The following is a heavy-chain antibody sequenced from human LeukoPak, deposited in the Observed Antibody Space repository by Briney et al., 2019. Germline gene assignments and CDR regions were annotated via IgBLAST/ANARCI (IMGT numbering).Heavy chain of an antibody. CDR2: IYYSGST. D-gene: IGHD3-22*01. CDR3: ARGRSSGYYYFWFDP. V-gene: IGHV4-30-4*01. J-gene: IGHJ5*02. CDR1: GGSISSGDYS. Sequence: PSQTLSLTCTVSGGSISSGDYSWSWIRQPPGKGLEWIGYIYYSGSTYYDPSLKSRVTISVDTSKNQFSLKLSSVTAADTAVYYCARGRSSGYYYFWFDPWGQGTLVTVSS.